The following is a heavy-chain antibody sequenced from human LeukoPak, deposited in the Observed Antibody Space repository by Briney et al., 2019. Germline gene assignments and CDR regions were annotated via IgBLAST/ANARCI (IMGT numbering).Heavy chain of an antibody. CDR1: GFTFSSYS. J-gene: IGHJ3*02. CDR2: ISSSGNTI. Sequence: GGSLRLSCAASGFTFSSYSMNWVRQARGKGLEWVSYISSSGNTIYYADSVKGRFTNSRDNANNSLYLQMNSLRAEGTAVYYCARDRADYVGAFDIWGQGTMVTVSS. D-gene: IGHD4-17*01. CDR3: ARDRADYVGAFDI. V-gene: IGHV3-48*04.